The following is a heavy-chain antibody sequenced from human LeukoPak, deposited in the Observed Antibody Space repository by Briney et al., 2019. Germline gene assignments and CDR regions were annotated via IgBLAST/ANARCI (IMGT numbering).Heavy chain of an antibody. CDR3: ARDYYGSGSYYTYFDY. CDR2: IYYSGST. D-gene: IGHD3-10*01. J-gene: IGHJ4*02. V-gene: IGHV4-59*01. CDR1: GGSISSYY. Sequence: SETLSLTCTVSGGSISSYYWSWIRQPPGKGLEWIGYIYYSGSTNYNPSLKSRVTISVDTSKNQFSLKLSSVTAADTAVYYCARDYYGSGSYYTYFDYWGQGTLVTVSS.